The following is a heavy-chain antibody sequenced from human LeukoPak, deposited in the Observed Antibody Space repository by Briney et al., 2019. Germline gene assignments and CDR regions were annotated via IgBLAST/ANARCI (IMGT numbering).Heavy chain of an antibody. Sequence: LPSETLSLTCAVYGGSFSGYYWSWIRQPPGKGLEWVSVIYSGGSTFYADSVKGRFTISRDNSKTTLYLQMNSLRAEDTAVYYCARGGSRQPFDYWGQGTLVTVSS. V-gene: IGHV3-53*01. D-gene: IGHD1-26*01. J-gene: IGHJ4*02. CDR1: GGSFSGYY. CDR3: ARGGSRQPFDY. CDR2: IYSGGST.